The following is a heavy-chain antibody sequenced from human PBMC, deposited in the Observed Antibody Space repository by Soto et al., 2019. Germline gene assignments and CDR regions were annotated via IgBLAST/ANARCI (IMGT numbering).Heavy chain of an antibody. Sequence: QVQLQESGPGLVKPSETLSLTCTVSGGSISSYYWSWIRQPPGKGLEWIGYIYYSGSTNYNPSLTCRFTISVATSKNQLSLKLSSVTAADTAVYYCARRYGYYFDYWGQGTLVTVSS. CDR3: ARRYGYYFDY. J-gene: IGHJ4*02. CDR1: GGSISSYY. CDR2: IYYSGST. V-gene: IGHV4-59*08. D-gene: IGHD4-17*01.